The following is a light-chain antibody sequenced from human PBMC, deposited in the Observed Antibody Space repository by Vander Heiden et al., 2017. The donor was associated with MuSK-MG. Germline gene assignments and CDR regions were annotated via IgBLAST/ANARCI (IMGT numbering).Light chain of an antibody. CDR2: GAS. CDR1: QSISNSY. J-gene: IGKJ5*01. V-gene: IGKV3-20*01. Sequence: ILLRQSPVSLSLSPGEGVTLSCGASQSISNSYLAWYQQKPGLAPRLLIYGASSRATGTPDRFSGSGSGADFTLTISRLEPEDFAIYYCQHYGCSPITFGQGTKMEIK. CDR3: QHYGCSPIT.